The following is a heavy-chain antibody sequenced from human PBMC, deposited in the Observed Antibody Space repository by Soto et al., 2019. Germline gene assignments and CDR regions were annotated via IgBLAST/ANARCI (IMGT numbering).Heavy chain of an antibody. CDR2: IYYSGST. CDR1: GGSISSGGYY. D-gene: IGHD6-13*01. J-gene: IGHJ4*02. Sequence: QVQLQESGPGLVKPSQTLSLTCTVSGGSISSGGYYWSWIRQHPGKGLEWIGYIYYSGSTYYNPSLMRRVTISVDTSKYQFSLKLSSVTASDTAVYYCARSFGVAAAAPFDYWGQGTLVSVSS. CDR3: ARSFGVAAAAPFDY. V-gene: IGHV4-31*03.